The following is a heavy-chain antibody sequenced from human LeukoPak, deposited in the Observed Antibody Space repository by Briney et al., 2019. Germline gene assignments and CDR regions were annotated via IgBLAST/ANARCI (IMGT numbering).Heavy chain of an antibody. J-gene: IGHJ4*02. CDR1: VGSLSGAY. Sequence: SETLSLTCTVPVGSLSGAYWTWIRQTPGKGLGWIVEINNTGSTNYNPSFKSRVTMSADTPKNQFSLNLTSVTAADTALYNCARGPVRLARPYDYWGQGTLVTVSS. V-gene: IGHV4-34*01. CDR3: ARGPVRLARPYDY. D-gene: IGHD3-9*01. CDR2: INNTGST.